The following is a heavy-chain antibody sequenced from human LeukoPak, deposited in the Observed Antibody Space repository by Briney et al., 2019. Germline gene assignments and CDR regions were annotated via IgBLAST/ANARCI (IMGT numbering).Heavy chain of an antibody. V-gene: IGHV3-11*04. CDR3: ARAQTYSGYTARYFDY. Sequence: GGSLRLSCAASGFTFSDYYMSWIRQAPGKGLEWVSYISSSGSTIYYADSVKGRFTISRDNAKNSLYLQMNSLRAEDTAVYYCARAQTYSGYTARYFDYWGQGTLVTVSS. CDR1: GFTFSDYY. D-gene: IGHD5-12*01. CDR2: ISSSGSTI. J-gene: IGHJ4*02.